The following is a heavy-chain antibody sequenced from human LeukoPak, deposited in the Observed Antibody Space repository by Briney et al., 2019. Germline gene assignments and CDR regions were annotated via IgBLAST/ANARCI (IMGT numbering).Heavy chain of an antibody. CDR1: GYTFTSYG. Sequence: ASVKVSCKASGYTFTSYGISWVRQAPGQGLEWMGWISAYNGNTDYAQKLQGRVTMTTDTSTSTAYMELRSLRSDDTAVYYCARGGDYYGSGSYYQPLYYYMDVWGKGTTVTISS. J-gene: IGHJ6*03. CDR2: ISAYNGNT. V-gene: IGHV1-18*01. CDR3: ARGGDYYGSGSYYQPLYYYMDV. D-gene: IGHD3-10*01.